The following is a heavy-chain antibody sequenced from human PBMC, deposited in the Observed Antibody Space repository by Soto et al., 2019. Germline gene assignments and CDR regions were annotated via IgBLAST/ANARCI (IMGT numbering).Heavy chain of an antibody. CDR1: GGTSTRYA. CDR2: IVPMFGTS. J-gene: IGHJ4*02. D-gene: IGHD3-3*01. CDR3: NRGSEYDFWSGYL. Sequence: QGRLVQSGAEVMKPGSSVKVSCKVTGGTSTRYAINWVRQAPGQGLEWMGGIVPMFGTSKYAQKFQGRVTITADTSTNIAYMELRSLRSEDTAVYYCNRGSEYDFWSGYLWGQGTLVSVSS. V-gene: IGHV1-69*06.